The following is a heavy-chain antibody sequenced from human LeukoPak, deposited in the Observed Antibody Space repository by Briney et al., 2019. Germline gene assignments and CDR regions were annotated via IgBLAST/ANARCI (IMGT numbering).Heavy chain of an antibody. D-gene: IGHD1-26*01. V-gene: IGHV4-59*01. CDR2: IYYSGST. CDR3: ARGGSPLGATGQSGIYYFDY. CDR1: GGSISSYY. J-gene: IGHJ4*02. Sequence: SETLSLTCTVSGGSISSYYWSWIRQPPGKGLEWIGYIYYSGSTNYNPSLKSRVTISVDTSKNQFSLKLSSVTAADTAVYYCARGGSPLGATGQSGIYYFDYWGQGTLVTVSS.